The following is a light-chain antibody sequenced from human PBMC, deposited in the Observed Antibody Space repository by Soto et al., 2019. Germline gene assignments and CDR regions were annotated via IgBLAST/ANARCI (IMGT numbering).Light chain of an antibody. V-gene: IGLV1-51*01. J-gene: IGLJ3*02. CDR1: SSNIGNNY. Sequence: QSVLTQPPSLSAAPGQTVTISYSGGSSNIGNNYVSWYQQVAGTTPKLLIFDNNKRPSGIPDRFSGSKSGTSATLGIAGLQTGDAADYYCATWDSSLSAWLFGGGTQLTVL. CDR3: ATWDSSLSAWL. CDR2: DNN.